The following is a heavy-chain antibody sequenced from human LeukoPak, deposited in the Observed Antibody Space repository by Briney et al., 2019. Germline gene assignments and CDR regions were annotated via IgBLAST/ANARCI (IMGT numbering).Heavy chain of an antibody. CDR2: IYYSGST. D-gene: IGHD2-2*01. V-gene: IGHV4-31*03. CDR3: ARENAYCSSTSCALDV. J-gene: IGHJ6*02. CDR1: GGSISSGGYY. Sequence: SETLSLTCTVSGGSISSGGYYWSWIRQHPGKGLEWIGYIYYSGSTYYNPSLKSRVTISVDTSKNQFSLKLSSVTAADTAVYYCARENAYCSSTSCALDVWGQGTTVTVSS.